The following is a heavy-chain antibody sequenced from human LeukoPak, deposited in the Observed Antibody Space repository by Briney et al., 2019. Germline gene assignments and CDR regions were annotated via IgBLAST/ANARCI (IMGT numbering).Heavy chain of an antibody. D-gene: IGHD6-13*01. CDR2: IYHRGST. CDR3: ARSEELRPGIAAALDY. J-gene: IGHJ4*02. CDR1: GGSISSGGYS. Sequence: SQTLSLTCAVSGGSISSGGYSWSWIRQPPGEGLEWIGYIYHRGSTYYNPSLKSRVTISVDRSKNQFSLKLSSVTAADTAVYYCARSEELRPGIAAALDYWGQGTLVTVSS. V-gene: IGHV4-30-2*01.